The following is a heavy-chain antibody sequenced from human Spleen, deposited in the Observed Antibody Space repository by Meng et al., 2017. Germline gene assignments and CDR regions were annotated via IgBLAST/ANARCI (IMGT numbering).Heavy chain of an antibody. V-gene: IGHV1-69*02. CDR1: GGTFNSYT. CDR3: ARGYYYYYQGMDV. J-gene: IGHJ6*02. Sequence: SVKVSCKASGGTFNSYTITWVRQAPGQGLEWMGRIIPTLGITNSAQKFQDRVSITADTSTSTAYMELSSLRAEDTAVYYCARGYYYYYQGMDVWGQGTTVTVSS. CDR2: IIPTLGIT.